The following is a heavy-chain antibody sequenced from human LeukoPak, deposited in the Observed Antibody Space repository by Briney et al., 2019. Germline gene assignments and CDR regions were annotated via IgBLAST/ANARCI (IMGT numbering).Heavy chain of an antibody. Sequence: SETLSLTCTVSGGSISSYYWSWIRQPPGKGLEWIGYIYYSGSTNYNPSLKSRVTISVDTSKNQFSLKLSSVTAADTAVYYCARGPYCSGGSCYRNFDYWGQGTLVTVSS. CDR1: GGSISSYY. D-gene: IGHD2-15*01. CDR2: IYYSGST. J-gene: IGHJ4*02. CDR3: ARGPYCSGGSCYRNFDY. V-gene: IGHV4-59*12.